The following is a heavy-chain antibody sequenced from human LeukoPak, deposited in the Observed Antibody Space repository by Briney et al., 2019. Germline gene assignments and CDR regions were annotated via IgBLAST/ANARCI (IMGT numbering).Heavy chain of an antibody. CDR3: ARGGYSYGLSFCAY. V-gene: IGHV3-48*03. CDR2: ISSSGNTI. Sequence: GGSLRLSCATSGFTFSSYEMNWVRQAPWKGLEWVSYISSSGNTIYYPDSVKGRFTISRDNAKNSLYLQMNSLRAEDTAVYYCARGGYSYGLSFCAYWGQGTLVTVSS. D-gene: IGHD5-18*01. J-gene: IGHJ4*02. CDR1: GFTFSSYE.